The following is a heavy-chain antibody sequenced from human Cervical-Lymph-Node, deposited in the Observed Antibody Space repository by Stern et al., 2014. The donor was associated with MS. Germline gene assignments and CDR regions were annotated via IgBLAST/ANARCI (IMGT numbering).Heavy chain of an antibody. J-gene: IGHJ5*02. CDR3: AKDPRSYDSSGYLDA. D-gene: IGHD3-22*01. CDR1: GFTFSLYD. V-gene: IGHV3-30*18. CDR2: ISYDGDNK. Sequence: QVQLVQSGGGVVQPGRSLRLSCAASGFTFSLYDMHWVRQAPGKGLEWVAAISYDGDNKFYTDSVKGRFTISRDNSKSTLYLQLNSLRPEDTAIYYCAKDPRSYDSSGYLDAWGQGTLVTVSS.